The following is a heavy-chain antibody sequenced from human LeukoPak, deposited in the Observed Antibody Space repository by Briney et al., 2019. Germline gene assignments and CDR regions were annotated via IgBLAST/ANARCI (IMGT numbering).Heavy chain of an antibody. CDR3: ARQKWSGSYNDY. CDR2: ISSSSSYI. CDR1: GFTFSSYG. D-gene: IGHD1-26*01. J-gene: IGHJ4*02. V-gene: IGHV3-21*01. Sequence: GGSLRLSCAASGFTFSSYGMNWVRQAPGKGLEWVSSISSSSSYIYYADSVKGRFTISRDNAKNSLYLQMNSLRAEDTAVYYCARQKWSGSYNDYWGQGTLVTVSS.